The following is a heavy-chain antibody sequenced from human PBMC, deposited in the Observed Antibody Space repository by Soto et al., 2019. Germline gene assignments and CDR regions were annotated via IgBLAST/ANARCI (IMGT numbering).Heavy chain of an antibody. CDR1: GGSVSSGSYY. D-gene: IGHD2-2*01. Sequence: SETLSLTCTVSGGSVSSGSYYWSWIRQPPGKGLEWIGYIYYSGSTYYNPSLKSRVTISVDTSKNQFSLKLSSVTAADTAVYYCASLPEWKYQLLKPDLHLDYWGQGTLVTVAS. J-gene: IGHJ4*02. CDR2: IYYSGST. V-gene: IGHV4-61*01. CDR3: ASLPEWKYQLLKPDLHLDY.